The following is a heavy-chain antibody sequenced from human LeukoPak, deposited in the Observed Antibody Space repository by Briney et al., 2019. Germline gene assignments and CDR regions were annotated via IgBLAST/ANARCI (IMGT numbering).Heavy chain of an antibody. CDR2: IYYSGST. Sequence: PSETLSLTCTVSGGSISGSSYYWGWIRQPPGKGLEWIGSIYYSGSTYYNPPLKSRVTISVDTSKNQFSLKLSSVTAADTAVYYCANQEYDAFDIWGQGTMVTVSS. CDR1: GGSISGSSYY. D-gene: IGHD2/OR15-2a*01. J-gene: IGHJ3*02. V-gene: IGHV4-39*01. CDR3: ANQEYDAFDI.